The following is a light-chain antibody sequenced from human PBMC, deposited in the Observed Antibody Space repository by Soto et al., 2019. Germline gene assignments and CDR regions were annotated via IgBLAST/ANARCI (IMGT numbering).Light chain of an antibody. Sequence: DIVLTQIPLSSVVTLGQAASISCRSSQSLVHSDGNTYLSWLHQRPGQPPRLIMYKISTRFAGVPDRFTGSWAGKDFTLKISRVAADDVGIYYCMQATQFPRTFGQGTKVEIK. CDR2: KIS. V-gene: IGKV2-24*01. CDR3: MQATQFPRT. CDR1: QSLVHSDGNTY. J-gene: IGKJ1*01.